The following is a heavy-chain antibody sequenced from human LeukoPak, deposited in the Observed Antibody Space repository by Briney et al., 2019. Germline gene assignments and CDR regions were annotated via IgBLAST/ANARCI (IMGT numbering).Heavy chain of an antibody. D-gene: IGHD2-15*01. V-gene: IGHV3-21*01. Sequence: KAGGSLRLSCVASGFTLSSHTMNWVRQAPGKGLEWVSSISTGSSFIYYADSVKGRLTISRDNAKNSLYLEMNSLRAEDTAVYYCARDHYGSREGYYTGVWGKGTTVTVSS. J-gene: IGHJ6*03. CDR1: GFTLSSHT. CDR2: ISTGSSFI. CDR3: ARDHYGSREGYYTGV.